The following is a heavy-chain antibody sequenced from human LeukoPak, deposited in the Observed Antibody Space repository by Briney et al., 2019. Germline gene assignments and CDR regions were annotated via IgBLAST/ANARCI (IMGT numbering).Heavy chain of an antibody. CDR1: GFTFSSYG. CDR3: AREETSGLQWLVRYYYYGMDV. J-gene: IGHJ6*02. D-gene: IGHD6-19*01. Sequence: TGGSLRLSCAASGFTFSSYGMHWVRQAPGKGLEWVAVIWYDGSNKYYADSVKGRFTISRDNSKNTLYLQMNSLRAEDTAVYYCAREETSGLQWLVRYYYYGMDVWGQGTTATVSS. V-gene: IGHV3-33*08. CDR2: IWYDGSNK.